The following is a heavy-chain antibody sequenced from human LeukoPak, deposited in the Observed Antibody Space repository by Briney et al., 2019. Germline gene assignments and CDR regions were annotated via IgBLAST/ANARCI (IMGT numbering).Heavy chain of an antibody. V-gene: IGHV4-59*01. CDR2: IYHSGST. CDR3: ARGGGYASPIGY. CDR1: GGSISTYY. Sequence: SETLSLTCTLSGGSISTYYWSWIRQPPGKGLEWIGYIYHSGSTNYNPSLKSRVTISVDTSKNQFSLKLSSVTAADTAVYYCARGGGYASPIGYWGQGALVTASS. J-gene: IGHJ4*02. D-gene: IGHD5-12*01.